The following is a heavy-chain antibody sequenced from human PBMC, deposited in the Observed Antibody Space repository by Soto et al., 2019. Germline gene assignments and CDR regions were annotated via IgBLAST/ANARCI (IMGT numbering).Heavy chain of an antibody. CDR3: ARKVWFGELSPWFDP. CDR1: GGSISSGGYS. CDR2: VYHSGST. J-gene: IGHJ5*02. V-gene: IGHV4-30-2*01. D-gene: IGHD3-10*01. Sequence: SETLSLTCAVSGGSISSGGYSWSWIRQPPGKGLEWIGYVYHSGSTYYNPSLKSRVTISVDRSKNQFSLKLSSVTAADTAVYYCARKVWFGELSPWFDPWGQGTLVTVSS.